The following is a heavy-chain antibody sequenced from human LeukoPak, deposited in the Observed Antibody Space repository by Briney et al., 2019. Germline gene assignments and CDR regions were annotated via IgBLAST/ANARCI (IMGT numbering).Heavy chain of an antibody. D-gene: IGHD3-22*01. J-gene: IGHJ5*02. Sequence: ASVKVSCKGSGYPFTKSGIAWVRQAPGQGLEWMGWISAYNGNTNYAQKLQGRVTMTTDTSTSTAYMELRSLRSEDTAVYYCARARSPSSGYLLRDHNWFDPWGQGTLVSVSA. V-gene: IGHV1-18*01. CDR1: GYPFTKSG. CDR3: ARARSPSSGYLLRDHNWFDP. CDR2: ISAYNGNT.